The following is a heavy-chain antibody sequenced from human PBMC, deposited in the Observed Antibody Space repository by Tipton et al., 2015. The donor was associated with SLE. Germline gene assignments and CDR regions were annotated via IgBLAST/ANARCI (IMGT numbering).Heavy chain of an antibody. J-gene: IGHJ4*02. CDR1: GFTFSSYG. D-gene: IGHD6-6*01. Sequence: SLRLSCAASGFTFSSYGMHWVRQAPGKGLEWVAFIRYVGSNKYYADSVKGRFTISRDNSKNTLYLQMNSLRAEDTAVYYCAKGFGSSYGIDYWGQGTLVTVSS. V-gene: IGHV3-30*02. CDR3: AKGFGSSYGIDY. CDR2: IRYVGSNK.